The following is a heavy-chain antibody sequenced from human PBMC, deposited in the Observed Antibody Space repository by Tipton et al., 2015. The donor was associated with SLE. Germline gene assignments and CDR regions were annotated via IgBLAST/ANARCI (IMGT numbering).Heavy chain of an antibody. Sequence: SLRLSCVVSGFTFSNGWMSWVRQAPGKGLEWVGRIKTKTDGGTIDYAAPVKGRFSISRDDSKNSLYLQMNSLKTEDTAVYYCASGTRMDVWGKGTTVTVSS. CDR2: IKTKTDGGTI. CDR1: GFTFSNGW. D-gene: IGHD1-1*01. V-gene: IGHV3-15*01. J-gene: IGHJ6*04. CDR3: ASGTRMDV.